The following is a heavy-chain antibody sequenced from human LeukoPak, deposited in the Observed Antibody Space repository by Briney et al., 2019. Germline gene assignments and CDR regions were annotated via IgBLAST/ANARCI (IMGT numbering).Heavy chain of an antibody. CDR1: RFRFSGYG. V-gene: IGHV3-30*02. CDR2: IRSDGSDQ. Sequence: GGSLRLSCAASRFRFSGYGMHWVRQAPGKGLEWVAFIRSDGSDQNYADSVKGRFTISRDKSKNTLYLQLNSLRADDTAVYYCAKDAGYNYAYSFDYWGQGTLLTVSS. D-gene: IGHD5-18*01. CDR3: AKDAGYNYAYSFDY. J-gene: IGHJ4*02.